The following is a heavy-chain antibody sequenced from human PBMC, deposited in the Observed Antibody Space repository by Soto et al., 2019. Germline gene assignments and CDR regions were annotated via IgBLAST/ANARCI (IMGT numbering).Heavy chain of an antibody. J-gene: IGHJ1*01. CDR3: ARDFSYYDSSGYYIAEYFQH. D-gene: IGHD3-22*01. CDR2: ISSSSSYI. Sequence: GGSLRLSCAASGFTFSSYSMNWVRQAPGKGLEWVSSISSSSSYIYYADSVKGRFTISRDNAKNSLYLQMNSLGAEDTAVYYCARDFSYYDSSGYYIAEYFQHWGQGTLVTVSS. CDR1: GFTFSSYS. V-gene: IGHV3-21*01.